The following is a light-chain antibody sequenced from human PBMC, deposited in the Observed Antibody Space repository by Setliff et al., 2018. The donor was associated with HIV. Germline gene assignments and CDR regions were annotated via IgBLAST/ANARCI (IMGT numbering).Light chain of an antibody. J-gene: IGLJ2*01. V-gene: IGLV1-44*01. CDR2: SDN. Sequence: QSVLTQPPSVSGTPGQGVVISCSGGTSNIGSNTVSWYQHLPGTAPKLVIYSDNQRPSGVPDRFAGSKSDTSASLAISGLQSEDEGVYYCAAWDDSLIGSSVRFGGGTK. CDR1: TSNIGSNT. CDR3: AAWDDSLIGSSVR.